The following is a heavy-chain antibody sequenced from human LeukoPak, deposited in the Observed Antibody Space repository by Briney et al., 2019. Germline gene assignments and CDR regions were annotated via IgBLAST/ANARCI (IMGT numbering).Heavy chain of an antibody. CDR1: GGSISSGSYY. CDR2: IYTSGST. Sequence: SETLSLTCTVSGGSISSGSYYWSWIRQPAGKGLEWIGRIYTSGSTNYNPSLKSRVTISVDTSKNQFSLKLSSVTAADTAVYYCARDRNLYTSILTFDYWGQGTLVTVSS. V-gene: IGHV4-61*02. D-gene: IGHD1-14*01. CDR3: ARDRNLYTSILTFDY. J-gene: IGHJ4*02.